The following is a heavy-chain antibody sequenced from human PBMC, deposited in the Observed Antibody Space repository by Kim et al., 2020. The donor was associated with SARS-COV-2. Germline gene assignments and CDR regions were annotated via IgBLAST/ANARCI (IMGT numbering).Heavy chain of an antibody. CDR2: ISSSSSYI. CDR1: GFTFSSYS. Sequence: GGSLRLSCAASGFTFSSYSMNWVRQAPGKGLEWVSSISSSSSYIYYADSVKGRFTISRDNAKNSLYLQMNSLGAEDTAVYYCARAPRWFGELGFTYHDYWGQGTLVTVSS. D-gene: IGHD3-10*01. CDR3: ARAPRWFGELGFTYHDY. V-gene: IGHV3-21*01. J-gene: IGHJ4*02.